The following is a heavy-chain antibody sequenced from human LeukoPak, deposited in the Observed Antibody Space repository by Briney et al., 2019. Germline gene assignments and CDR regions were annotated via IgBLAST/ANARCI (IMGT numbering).Heavy chain of an antibody. Sequence: GGSLRLSCAASGFTFRSYWMYWVRQAPGKRLVYVSRINNDGGGTTYTDSVKGRFTISRDNAKSEVSLQMNSLRVEDTAMYYCARGGPGHAFDIWGQGTMVTVSS. CDR1: GFTFRSYW. CDR3: ARGGPGHAFDI. CDR2: INNDGGGT. J-gene: IGHJ3*02. V-gene: IGHV3-74*01. D-gene: IGHD1-14*01.